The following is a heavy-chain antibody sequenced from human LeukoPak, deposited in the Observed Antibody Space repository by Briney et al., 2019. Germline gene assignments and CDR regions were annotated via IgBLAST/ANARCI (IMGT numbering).Heavy chain of an antibody. J-gene: IGHJ3*02. CDR1: GFTFSSYG. D-gene: IGHD3-3*01. CDR3: ARVWSATDAFDI. Sequence: GGSLRLSCAASGFTFSSYGMSWVRQAPGKGLEWVANIKKDGSEKYYVDSAKGRFTTSRDNAKNSLYLQMNSLRAEDTAVYYCARVWSATDAFDIWGQGTMVTVSS. V-gene: IGHV3-7*01. CDR2: IKKDGSEK.